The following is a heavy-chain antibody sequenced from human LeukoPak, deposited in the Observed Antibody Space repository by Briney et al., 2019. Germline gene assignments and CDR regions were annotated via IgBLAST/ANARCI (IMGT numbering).Heavy chain of an antibody. J-gene: IGHJ4*02. Sequence: GGSLRLSCAASGFTTSRFAMTWVRQAPGKGLEWVSSISGTGHSTNYADSVKGRFTISRDNSNNTLYLQMNSLRADDTAVYYCAKQSSQRFYDFWAGYYPLDSWGQGTLVAVCS. V-gene: IGHV3-23*01. CDR1: GFTTSRFA. CDR3: AKQSSQRFYDFWAGYYPLDS. CDR2: ISGTGHST. D-gene: IGHD3-3*01.